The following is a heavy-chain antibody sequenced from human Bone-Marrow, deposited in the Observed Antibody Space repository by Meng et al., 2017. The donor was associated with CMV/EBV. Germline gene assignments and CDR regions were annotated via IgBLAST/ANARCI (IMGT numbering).Heavy chain of an antibody. CDR2: INSGGSST. CDR3: AKGKWRGYCFDY. D-gene: IGHD1-26*01. V-gene: IGHV3-23*03. J-gene: IGHJ4*02. CDR1: GFTFSSYA. Sequence: GESLKISCAASGFTFSSYAMSWVRQAPGKGLEWVSVINSGGSSTYYADSVKGRFTMSRDNSKNTLYLQMNSLSPEDTAVYFWAKGKWRGYCFDYWGQGTLVTVSS.